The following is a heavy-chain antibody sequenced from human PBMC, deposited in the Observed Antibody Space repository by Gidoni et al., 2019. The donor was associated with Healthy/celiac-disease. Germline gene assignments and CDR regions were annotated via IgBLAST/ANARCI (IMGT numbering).Heavy chain of an antibody. CDR1: GGSISSSNW. V-gene: IGHV4-4*02. D-gene: IGHD3-10*01. Sequence: LQESGPGLVKPSGTLSLTCAVSGGSISSSNWWSWVRQPPGKGLEWIGEIYPSGSTNYNPSLKSRVTISVDKSKNQFSLRLSSVPAGDTAVYYCARGDYYGWGSYGYWGQETLVTVSA. CDR3: ARGDYYGWGSYGY. J-gene: IGHJ4*02. CDR2: IYPSGST.